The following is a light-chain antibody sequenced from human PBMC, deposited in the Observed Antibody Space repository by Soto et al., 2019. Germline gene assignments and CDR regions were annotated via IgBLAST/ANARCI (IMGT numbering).Light chain of an antibody. CDR1: SSDVGGYNY. V-gene: IGLV2-8*01. Sequence: QSALTQPPSASGSPGQSVTTSCTGTSSDVGGYNYVSWYQQHPGKAPKLMIYEVSKWSSGVPDRFSGSKSGNTASLTVSGLQAEDEADYYCSSYAGSNNWVFGGGTKLTVL. CDR2: EVS. J-gene: IGLJ3*02. CDR3: SSYAGSNNWV.